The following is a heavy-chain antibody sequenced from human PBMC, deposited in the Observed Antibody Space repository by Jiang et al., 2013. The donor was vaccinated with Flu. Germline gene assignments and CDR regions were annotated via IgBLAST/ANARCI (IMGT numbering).Heavy chain of an antibody. D-gene: IGHD5-24*01. J-gene: IGHJ3*02. V-gene: IGHV4-31*03. Sequence: VKPSQTLSLTCSVSGGSINSVGYYWSWIRQHPGKGLEWIGYIYYSGKSYSNPSLQSRAIITLDTSKNHFSPTLNSVTAADTAVYYCARGGRGAVDIWGQGTMVTVSS. CDR3: ARGGRGAVDI. CDR2: IYYSGKS. CDR1: GGSINSVGYY.